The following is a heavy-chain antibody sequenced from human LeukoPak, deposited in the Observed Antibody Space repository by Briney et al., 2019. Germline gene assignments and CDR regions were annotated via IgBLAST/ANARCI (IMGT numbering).Heavy chain of an antibody. D-gene: IGHD1-26*01. J-gene: IGHJ6*02. Sequence: GGPLRLSCVGTGFPFSSYWMHWVRQVPGKGLVWVARINEDGSIRNYADSVKGRFTVSRDNAKNTLHLQMNSLRGEDTAVYYCAREPVGGSYPYYYYYYGMDVWGQGTTVTVSS. CDR3: AREPVGGSYPYYYYYYGMDV. V-gene: IGHV3-74*01. CDR1: GFPFSSYW. CDR2: INEDGSIR.